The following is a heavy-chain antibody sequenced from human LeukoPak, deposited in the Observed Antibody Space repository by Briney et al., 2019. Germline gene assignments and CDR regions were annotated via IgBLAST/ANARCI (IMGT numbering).Heavy chain of an antibody. CDR2: ISSSGSTI. V-gene: IGHV3-48*03. D-gene: IGHD3/OR15-3a*01. CDR1: GFTFSSYE. CDR3: SRDLGTGRPHDV. Sequence: GGSQRLSCAASGFTFSSYEMNWVRQAPGKGLEWVSYISSSGSTIYYADSVKGRFTISRDNAKNSLYLQMNSLRAEDTAIYYCSRDLGTGRPHDVWGRGTLVTVSS. J-gene: IGHJ4*02.